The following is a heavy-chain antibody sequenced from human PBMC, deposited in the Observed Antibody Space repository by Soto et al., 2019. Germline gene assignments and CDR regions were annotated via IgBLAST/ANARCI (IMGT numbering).Heavy chain of an antibody. J-gene: IGHJ4*02. V-gene: IGHV5-51*01. CDR2: IYPGDSDT. CDR3: ARGRYCGSGSYLDY. CDR1: GCSFTNYW. Sequence: GESVKVSCPGSGCSFTNYWIGWVRQMPGKCLEWMGIIYPGDSDTRYSPSFQGQVTISVDKSINTAYLQWSSLKASDTAMYYCARGRYCGSGSYLDYWGQGTLVTVSS. D-gene: IGHD3-10*01.